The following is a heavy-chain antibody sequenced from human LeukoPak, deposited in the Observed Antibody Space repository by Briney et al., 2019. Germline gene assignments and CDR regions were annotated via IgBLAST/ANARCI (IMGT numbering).Heavy chain of an antibody. CDR1: GGTFSSYA. V-gene: IGHV1-69*13. Sequence: GASVKVSCKASGGTFSSYAISWVRQAPGQGLEWMGGIIPIFGTANYAQKFQGRVTITADESTSTAYIELSSLRSEDTAVYYCARGYYDSSGYYWYFDYWGQGTLVTVSS. J-gene: IGHJ4*02. CDR3: ARGYYDSSGYYWYFDY. D-gene: IGHD3-22*01. CDR2: IIPIFGTA.